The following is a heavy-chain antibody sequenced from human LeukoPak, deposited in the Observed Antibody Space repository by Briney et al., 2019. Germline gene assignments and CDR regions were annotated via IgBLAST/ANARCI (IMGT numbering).Heavy chain of an antibody. V-gene: IGHV4-39*07. CDR2: IYYSGST. CDR1: GGSISSGGYY. Sequence: PSQTLSLTCTVSGGSISSGGYYWGWIRQPPGKGLEWIGSIYYSGSTYYNPSLKSRVTISVDTSKNQFSLKLSSVTAADTAVYYCASSPGTLTGYYRWDAFDIWGQGTMVTVSS. CDR3: ASSPGTLTGYYRWDAFDI. D-gene: IGHD3-9*01. J-gene: IGHJ3*02.